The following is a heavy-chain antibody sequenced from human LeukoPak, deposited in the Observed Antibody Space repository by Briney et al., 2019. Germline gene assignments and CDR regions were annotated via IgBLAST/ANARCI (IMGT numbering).Heavy chain of an antibody. Sequence: APVKVSCKASGYTFTGYYMHWVRQAPGQGLEWLGWFTPNSGGTNYAQKFQGRVTMTRDTSISTAYMELSRLRSDDTAVYYCAKPSLHGDRAPEYFQHWGQGTLVTVSS. J-gene: IGHJ1*01. V-gene: IGHV1-2*02. CDR2: FTPNSGGT. CDR3: AKPSLHGDRAPEYFQH. D-gene: IGHD4-17*01. CDR1: GYTFTGYY.